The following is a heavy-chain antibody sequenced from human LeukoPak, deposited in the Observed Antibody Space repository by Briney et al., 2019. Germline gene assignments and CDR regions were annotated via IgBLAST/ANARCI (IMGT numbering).Heavy chain of an antibody. D-gene: IGHD1-26*01. CDR3: VREAAATLFDY. V-gene: IGHV3-21*01. CDR1: GFTFSSYE. Sequence: GGSLRLSCAASGFTFSSYEMNWVRQAPGKGLECVAAISSSSRDIFYADSVKGRFSISRDNTQNSLSLQMNSLRAEDTAVYYCVREAAATLFDYWGQGTLVTVSS. CDR2: ISSSSRDI. J-gene: IGHJ4*02.